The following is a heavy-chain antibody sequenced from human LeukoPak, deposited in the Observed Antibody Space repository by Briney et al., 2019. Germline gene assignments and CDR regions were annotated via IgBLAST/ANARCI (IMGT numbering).Heavy chain of an antibody. V-gene: IGHV4-39*07. CDR1: GGSISSSTYY. CDR2: IYYSGST. D-gene: IGHD6-13*01. J-gene: IGHJ3*02. Sequence: SETLSLTCTVSGGSISSSTYYWGWIRQPPGKGLEWIGSIYYSGSTYYNPSLKSRVTISVDTSKNQSSLKLSSVTAADTAVYYCARSWAAARDAFDIWGQGTMVTVSS. CDR3: ARSWAAARDAFDI.